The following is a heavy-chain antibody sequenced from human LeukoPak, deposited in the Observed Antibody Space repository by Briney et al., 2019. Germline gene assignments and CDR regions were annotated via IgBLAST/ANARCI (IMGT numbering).Heavy chain of an antibody. V-gene: IGHV1-2*02. CDR1: VYTFTGYY. J-gene: IGHJ6*03. D-gene: IGHD2-2*01. Sequence: GASVKVSCKASVYTFTGYYMHWVRQPPGQGLEWVGWSNLNCGGANYAQKFQGRVTMTRDTSISTAYMELSRLRSDDTAVYYCARGYCSSTSCPPYYYYYMDVWGKGTTVTVSS. CDR3: ARGYCSSTSCPPYYYYYMDV. CDR2: SNLNCGGA.